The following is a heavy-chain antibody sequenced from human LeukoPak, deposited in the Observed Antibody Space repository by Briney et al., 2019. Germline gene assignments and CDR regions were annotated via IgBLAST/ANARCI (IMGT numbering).Heavy chain of an antibody. CDR3: AKDGRSRNSVWDLFDM. D-gene: IGHD3-16*01. CDR1: GFTFSEYA. CDR2: TGGPGHDT. J-gene: IGHJ3*02. V-gene: IGHV3-23*01. Sequence: GGSLRLSCAASGFTFSEYAMSWVRQAPGKGLEWVSATGGPGHDTYYVDSVKGRFTISRDNSKNTLYLQMNSLRVEDTGIYYCAKDGRSRNSVWDLFDMWGQGTMVTVSS.